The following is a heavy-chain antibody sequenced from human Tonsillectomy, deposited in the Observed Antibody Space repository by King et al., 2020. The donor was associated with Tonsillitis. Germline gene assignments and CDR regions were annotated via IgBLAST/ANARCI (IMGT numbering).Heavy chain of an antibody. J-gene: IGHJ4*02. D-gene: IGHD1-26*01. CDR2: IYYSGST. Sequence: GQLQESGPGLVKPSETLSLTCTVSGGSISSYYWSWIRQPPGKGLEWIGYIYYSGSTNYNPSLKSRVTISVDTSKNQFSLKLSSVTAADTAVYYCAVSGSYYWYFDYWGQGTLVTVSS. CDR3: AVSGSYYWYFDY. V-gene: IGHV4-59*08. CDR1: GGSISSYY.